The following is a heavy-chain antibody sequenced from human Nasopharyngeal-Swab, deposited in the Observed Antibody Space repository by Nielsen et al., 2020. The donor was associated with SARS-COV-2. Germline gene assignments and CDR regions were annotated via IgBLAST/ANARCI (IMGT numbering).Heavy chain of an antibody. CDR3: ARGSTYYYDSTLSEIDY. V-gene: IGHV4-30-4*01. J-gene: IGHJ4*02. CDR1: GGTISSGDYY. Sequence: LRLSCTVSGGTISSGDYYWIWIRQPPGQGLQWIGYIYYRGSTYYNPSLKSRVTISVERSKNQSSLKLSSVTAADTAVYYCARGSTYYYDSTLSEIDYWGQGTLVTVSS. CDR2: IYYRGST. D-gene: IGHD3-22*01.